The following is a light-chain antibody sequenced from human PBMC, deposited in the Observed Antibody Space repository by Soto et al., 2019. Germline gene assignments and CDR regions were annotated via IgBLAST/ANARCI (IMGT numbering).Light chain of an antibody. Sequence: DIQLTQSPSFLSASVGDRVTITCRASQGISSYLAWYQQKPGKAPKLLIYAASTLQSGVPSRFSGSGSGTEFTLTISSLQPEDFATYYCQKRNSYPLTFGTGTKVDIK. V-gene: IGKV1-9*01. J-gene: IGKJ3*01. CDR3: QKRNSYPLT. CDR1: QGISSY. CDR2: AAS.